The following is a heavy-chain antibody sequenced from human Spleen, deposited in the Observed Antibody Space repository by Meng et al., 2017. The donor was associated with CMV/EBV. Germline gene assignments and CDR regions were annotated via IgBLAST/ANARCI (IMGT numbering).Heavy chain of an antibody. Sequence: FTFGSYVMNWVRRAPGKGLEWVAVISYDGSNKHYADSVKGRFTISRDNSKNTLYLQMNSLGGDDTAMYYCAREDLVVVPAAAKTFDLWGQGTLVTVSS. D-gene: IGHD2-2*01. V-gene: IGHV3-30*04. CDR2: ISYDGSNK. CDR1: FTFGSYV. CDR3: AREDLVVVPAAAKTFDL. J-gene: IGHJ4*02.